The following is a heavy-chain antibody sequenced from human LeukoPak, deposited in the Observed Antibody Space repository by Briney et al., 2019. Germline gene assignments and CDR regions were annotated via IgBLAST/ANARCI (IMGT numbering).Heavy chain of an antibody. D-gene: IGHD4-11*01. CDR1: GYTFTSYG. CDR2: INPSGGST. Sequence: ASVKVSCKASGYTFTSYGISWVRQAPGQGLEWMGIINPSGGSTSYAQKFQGRVTMTRDTSTSTVYMELSSLRSEDTAVYYCARYRRDSPDFDYWGQGTLVTVSS. J-gene: IGHJ4*02. CDR3: ARYRRDSPDFDY. V-gene: IGHV1-46*01.